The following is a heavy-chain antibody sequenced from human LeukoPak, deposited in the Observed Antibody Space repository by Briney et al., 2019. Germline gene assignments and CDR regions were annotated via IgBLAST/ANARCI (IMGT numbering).Heavy chain of an antibody. V-gene: IGHV3-66*01. Sequence: GGSLRLSCAASGFTVSRNYMSWVRQAPGKGLEWVSCIYSDSSKYYAESVKGRLTISPDNSTNTQYLQLISLMAADTPVYYCARDSRSGWFDAFDIGGERTVLTL. J-gene: IGHJ3*02. CDR3: ARDSRSGWFDAFDI. D-gene: IGHD6-19*01. CDR1: GFTVSRNY. CDR2: IYSDSSK.